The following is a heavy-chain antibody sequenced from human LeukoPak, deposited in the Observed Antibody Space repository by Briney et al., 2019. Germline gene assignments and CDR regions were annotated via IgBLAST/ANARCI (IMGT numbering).Heavy chain of an antibody. CDR2: ISSSSSYI. D-gene: IGHD5-18*01. J-gene: IGHJ4*02. V-gene: IGHV3-21*01. CDR1: GFTFNSYS. Sequence: RGSLRLSCAASGFTFNSYSMNWVRQAPGKGLEWVSSISSSSSYIYYADSVKGRVTISRDNAKNSLYLEMNSLRAEDTAVYYCARDRVSTPMDAFDYWGQGTLVTVSS. CDR3: ARDRVSTPMDAFDY.